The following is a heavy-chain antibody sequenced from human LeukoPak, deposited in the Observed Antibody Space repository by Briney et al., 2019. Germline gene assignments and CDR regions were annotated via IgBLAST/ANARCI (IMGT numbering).Heavy chain of an antibody. D-gene: IGHD6-13*01. CDR2: INAGNGNT. CDR1: GYTFTSYA. CDR3: ARDLLIAAENGMDV. J-gene: IGHJ6*02. Sequence: ASVKVSCKASGYTFTSYAMHWVRQAPGQRLEWMGWINAGNGNTKYSQKFQGRVTITRDTSASTAYMELSSLRSEDTAVYYCARDLLIAAENGMDVWGQGTTVTVSS. V-gene: IGHV1-3*01.